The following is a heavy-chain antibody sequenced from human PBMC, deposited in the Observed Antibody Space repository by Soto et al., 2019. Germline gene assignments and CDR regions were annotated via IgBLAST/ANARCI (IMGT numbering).Heavy chain of an antibody. J-gene: IGHJ4*02. CDR3: TKDGDSADYGY. CDR1: GYTFTGYY. V-gene: IGHV1-69*06. D-gene: IGHD2-21*01. CDR2: IIPMFPTT. Sequence: SVKVSCKASGYTFTGYYIHWVRRAPGQGLEWMGGIIPMFPTTNYAQKFKGRLTIYADKSTGTAYMEMTSLRSEDTAVYYCTKDGDSADYGYWGQGTLVTVSS.